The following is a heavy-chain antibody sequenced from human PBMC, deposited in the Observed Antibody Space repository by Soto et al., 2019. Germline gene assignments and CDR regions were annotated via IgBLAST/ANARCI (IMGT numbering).Heavy chain of an antibody. CDR1: GGTFSSCT. Sequence: SVKVSCKASGGTFSSCTISWVRQAPGQGLAWMGRIIPILGIANYAQKFQGRVTITADKSTSTAYMSLSSLRSDDTAVYYCTRSGVNTVTTCGNWGQGNLVTLSS. J-gene: IGHJ4*02. D-gene: IGHD4-17*01. CDR2: IIPILGIA. CDR3: TRSGVNTVTTCGN. V-gene: IGHV1-69*02.